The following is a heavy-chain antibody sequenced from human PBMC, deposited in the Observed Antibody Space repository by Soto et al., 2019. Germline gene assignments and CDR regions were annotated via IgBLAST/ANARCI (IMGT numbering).Heavy chain of an antibody. CDR3: ARRGLRWTDSISRSYYAMDV. CDR2: ISAYNGNT. Sequence: ASVKVSCKASGYTFSSYGFSWVRQAPGQGLEWMGWISAYNGNTNYAQKLQGRVTMTTETSTSTAYMELRSLRSDDTAVYYCARRGLRWTDSISRSYYAMDVWGQGTTVTVSS. J-gene: IGHJ6*02. V-gene: IGHV1-18*01. CDR1: GYTFSSYG. D-gene: IGHD3-22*01.